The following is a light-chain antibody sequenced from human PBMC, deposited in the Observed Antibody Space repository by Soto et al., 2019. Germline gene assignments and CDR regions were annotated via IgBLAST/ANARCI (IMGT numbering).Light chain of an antibody. CDR2: AAS. Sequence: DIQMTQSPYAMSASVGDRVTITCRASQGISSYLAWYQQKPGKAPKLLIYAASTLQSGVPSRFSGSGSGTDFTPTISRLEPEDFAVYYCQQYGSSPWTFGQGTKVDIK. CDR1: QGISSY. J-gene: IGKJ1*01. V-gene: IGKV1-17*03. CDR3: QQYGSSPWT.